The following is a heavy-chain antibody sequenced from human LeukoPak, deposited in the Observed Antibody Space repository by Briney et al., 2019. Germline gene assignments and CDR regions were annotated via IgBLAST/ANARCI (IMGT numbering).Heavy chain of an antibody. CDR1: GGSISSYY. V-gene: IGHV4-4*09. J-gene: IGHJ6*04. CDR3: ARLAYDFWSGYYMDV. Sequence: PSKTLSLTCTVSGGSISSYYWSWIRQPPGKGLEWIGYIYTSGSTNYNPSLKSRVTISVDTSKNQFSLKLSSVTAADTAVYYCARLAYDFWSGYYMDVWGKGTTVTVSS. D-gene: IGHD3-3*01. CDR2: IYTSGST.